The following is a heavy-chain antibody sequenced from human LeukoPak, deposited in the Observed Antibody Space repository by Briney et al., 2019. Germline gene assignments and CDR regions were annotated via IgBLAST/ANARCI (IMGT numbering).Heavy chain of an antibody. V-gene: IGHV3-20*01. CDR3: ARVLSVRGVPYYFDY. J-gene: IGHJ4*02. Sequence: GGSLRLSCAASGFTFDDYGMSWVRQAPGKGLEWVSGINWNGGSTGYADSVKGRFTISRGNAKNSLYLQMNSLRAEDTALYHCARVLSVRGVPYYFDYWGQGTLVTVSS. CDR1: GFTFDDYG. CDR2: INWNGGST. D-gene: IGHD3-10*01.